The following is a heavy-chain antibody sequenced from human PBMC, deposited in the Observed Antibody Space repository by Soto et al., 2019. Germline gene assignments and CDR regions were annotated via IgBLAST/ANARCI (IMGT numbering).Heavy chain of an antibody. Sequence: GASLKISCKGSGXSFTSYWIGWVRQMPGKGLEGMGIIYPGDSDTRYSPSFQGQVTISADKSISTAYLQWSSLKASDTAMYYCAILGCSSTSCYEDYYYGMDVWGQGTTVTVSS. CDR1: GXSFTSYW. CDR3: AILGCSSTSCYEDYYYGMDV. J-gene: IGHJ6*02. CDR2: IYPGDSDT. D-gene: IGHD2-2*01. V-gene: IGHV5-51*01.